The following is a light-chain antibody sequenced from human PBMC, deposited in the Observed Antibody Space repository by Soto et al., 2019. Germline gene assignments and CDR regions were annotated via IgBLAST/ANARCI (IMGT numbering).Light chain of an antibody. CDR2: KAS. V-gene: IGKV1-5*03. Sequence: DIEMTQSPSTLSASVGDRVTITCRASQSISSWLAWYPQKPGKAPNLLIYKASSLESGVPSRLSGSGSGTEFTLTISSLQPDDFATYYCQQYNSYPLTFGGGTKVEIK. CDR3: QQYNSYPLT. CDR1: QSISSW. J-gene: IGKJ4*01.